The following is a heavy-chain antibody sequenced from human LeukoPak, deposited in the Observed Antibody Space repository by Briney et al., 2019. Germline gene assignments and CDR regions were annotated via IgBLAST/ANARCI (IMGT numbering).Heavy chain of an antibody. CDR1: GGSISNYY. V-gene: IGHV4-59*05. CDR2: ISDSGST. D-gene: IGHD6-13*01. J-gene: IGHJ4*02. Sequence: SETLSLTCTVSGGSISNYYWSWIRQPPGKGLEWIGSISDSGSTYYNPSLKSRVTISVDTSKNQFSLSLSSVTATDTAVYYCANIAAAYYFDYWGQGTLVTVSS. CDR3: ANIAAAYYFDY.